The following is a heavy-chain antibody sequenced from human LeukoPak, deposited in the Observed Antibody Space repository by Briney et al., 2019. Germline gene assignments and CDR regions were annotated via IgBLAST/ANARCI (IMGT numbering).Heavy chain of an antibody. CDR3: AKGRGIVVVPAAHFDY. CDR1: GFTFSSYA. Sequence: GGSLRLSCAASGFTFSSYAMSWVRQVPGKGLERVSATSGSGGSTYYADSVKGRFTISRDNSKNTLYLQMNSLRAEDTAVYYCAKGRGIVVVPAAHFDYWGQGTLVTVSS. CDR2: TSGSGGST. J-gene: IGHJ4*02. V-gene: IGHV3-23*01. D-gene: IGHD2-2*01.